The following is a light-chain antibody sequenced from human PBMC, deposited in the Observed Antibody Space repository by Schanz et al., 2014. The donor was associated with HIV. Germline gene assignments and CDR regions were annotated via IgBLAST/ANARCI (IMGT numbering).Light chain of an antibody. V-gene: IGLV1-44*01. CDR1: SSNIGSNS. CDR3: CSYAGSSSL. J-gene: IGLJ2*01. CDR2: AND. Sequence: QSVLTQPPSASGTPGQRVPISCSGRSSNIGSNSVYWYQQLPGTAPKLLIYANDNRPSGVPDRFSGSKSGTSASLAITGLQADDEADYYCCSYAGSSSLFGGGTKLTVL.